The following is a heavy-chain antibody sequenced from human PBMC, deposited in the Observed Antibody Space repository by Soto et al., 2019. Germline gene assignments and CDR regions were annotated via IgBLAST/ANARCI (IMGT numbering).Heavy chain of an antibody. V-gene: IGHV1-69*13. CDR1: GGTFSSYA. CDR3: ARMIAVAGTRRFDP. J-gene: IGHJ5*02. CDR2: IIPIFGTA. D-gene: IGHD6-19*01. Sequence: SVKVSCKASGGTFSSYAISWVRQAPGQGLEWMGGIIPIFGTANYAQKFQGRVTITADESTSTAYMELSSLRSEDTAVYYCARMIAVAGTRRFDPWGQGTLVTVSS.